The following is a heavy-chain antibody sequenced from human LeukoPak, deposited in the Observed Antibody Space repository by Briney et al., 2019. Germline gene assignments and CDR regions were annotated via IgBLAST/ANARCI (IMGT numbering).Heavy chain of an antibody. CDR2: IYATGST. V-gene: IGHV4-4*07. D-gene: IGHD2-15*01. CDR1: GGSISGNY. CDR3: ARSAQGWSGFSWFDP. Sequence: PSETLSLTCSPSGGSISGNYWSWIRQPARRGLEWLGRIYATGSTNYNPSLKSRVTIPVDTSKNQSSLSLRTVTAANTAVYYCARSAQGWSGFSWFDPWGEGALVTVSS. J-gene: IGHJ5*02.